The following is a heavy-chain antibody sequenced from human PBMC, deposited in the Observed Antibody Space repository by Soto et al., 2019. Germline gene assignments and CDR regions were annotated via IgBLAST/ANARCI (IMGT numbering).Heavy chain of an antibody. D-gene: IGHD3-16*01. CDR2: ISAYNGNT. CDR3: ARDIPLDYDYVWGFDY. Sequence: QVQLVQPGAEVKKPGASVKVSCKASGYTFTSYGISWVRQAPGQGLEWMGWISAYNGNTNYAQKLQGRVTMTTDTSTSTAYMELRSLRSDDTAVYYCARDIPLDYDYVWGFDYWGQGTLVTVSS. J-gene: IGHJ4*02. CDR1: GYTFTSYG. V-gene: IGHV1-18*04.